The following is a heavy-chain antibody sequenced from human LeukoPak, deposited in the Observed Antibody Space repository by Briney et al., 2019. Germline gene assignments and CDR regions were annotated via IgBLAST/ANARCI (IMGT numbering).Heavy chain of an antibody. J-gene: IGHJ5*02. CDR2: INPDSSGT. V-gene: IGHV1-2*02. D-gene: IGHD2-21*02. CDR3: AREKVVTSTYNWLDP. CDR1: GYTFTGYY. Sequence: ASVKVTCKASGYTFTGYYIHWVRQAPGQGLEWMGWINPDSSGTNYAQKFQGRATMTRDTSISTAYMELSRLRSDDTAIYYCAREKVVTSTYNWLDPWGQGTLVTVSS.